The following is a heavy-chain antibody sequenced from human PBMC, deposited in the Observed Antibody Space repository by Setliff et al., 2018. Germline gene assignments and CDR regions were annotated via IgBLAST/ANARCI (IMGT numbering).Heavy chain of an antibody. CDR3: AIIGTDSSGYYWIFDY. J-gene: IGHJ4*02. CDR2: FVFEDGET. D-gene: IGHD3-22*01. CDR1: GYTLTKLP. V-gene: IGHV1-24*01. Sequence: ASVKVSCKVSGYTLTKLPMHWVRQAPGKGLEWMGGFVFEDGETIYAHKFQGRVTMTEDTSTDTAYMELSSLRSEDTAMYYFAIIGTDSSGYYWIFDYWGQGTLVTVSS.